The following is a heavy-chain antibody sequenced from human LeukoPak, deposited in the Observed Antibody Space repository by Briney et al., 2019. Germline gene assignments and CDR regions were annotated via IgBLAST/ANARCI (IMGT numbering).Heavy chain of an antibody. D-gene: IGHD3-9*01. CDR2: IRSKAYGGTT. J-gene: IGHJ6*03. CDR1: GFTFSSYW. V-gene: IGHV3-49*03. CDR3: TRDPESDILTGYYSYYYYMDV. Sequence: PGGSLRLSCAASGFTFSSYWMSWFRQAPGKGLEWVGFIRSKAYGGTTEYAASVKGRFTISRDDSKSIAYLQMNSLKTEDTAVYYCTRDPESDILTGYYSYYYYMDVWGKGTTVTVSS.